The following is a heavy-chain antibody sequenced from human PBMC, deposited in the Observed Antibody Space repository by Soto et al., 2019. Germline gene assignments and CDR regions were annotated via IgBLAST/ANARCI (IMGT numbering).Heavy chain of an antibody. D-gene: IGHD1-7*01. V-gene: IGHV1-69*13. CDR3: ARDRTGTTLGYFDY. Sequence: SVKVSCKSSGGTFSTFPINWVRQAPGQGLEWMGAILPVSGTTNYAQKFQGRVTFSADESTTTAYMEVSSLRSEDTAVYYCARDRTGTTLGYFDYWGQG. CDR1: GGTFSTFP. J-gene: IGHJ4*02. CDR2: ILPVSGTT.